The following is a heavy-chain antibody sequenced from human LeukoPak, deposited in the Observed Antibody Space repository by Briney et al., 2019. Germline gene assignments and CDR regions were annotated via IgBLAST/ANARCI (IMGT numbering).Heavy chain of an antibody. CDR1: GGSISSYY. CDR2: IYYSGST. V-gene: IGHV4-59*01. D-gene: IGHD5-18*01. J-gene: IGHJ4*02. Sequence: SETLSLTCTVSGGSISSYYWSWIRQPPGKGLEWIGYIYYSGSTNYNPSLKSRVTISVDTSKNQFSLKLSSVTAAGTAVYYCARSLYSYGYGPFDYWGQGTLVTVSS. CDR3: ARSLYSYGYGPFDY.